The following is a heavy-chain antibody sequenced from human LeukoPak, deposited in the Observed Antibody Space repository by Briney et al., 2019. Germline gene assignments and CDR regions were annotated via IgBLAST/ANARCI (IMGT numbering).Heavy chain of an antibody. J-gene: IGHJ4*02. CDR3: ASYSSGRKNYFDY. CDR1: GYTFTGYY. D-gene: IGHD6-19*01. Sequence: ASVTVSCKASGYTFTGYYMHWVRQAPGQGLEWMGWINPNSGGTSYAQKFQGRVTMTRDTSISTAYMELSRLRSDDTAVYYCASYSSGRKNYFDYWGQGTLVTVSS. V-gene: IGHV1-2*02. CDR2: INPNSGGT.